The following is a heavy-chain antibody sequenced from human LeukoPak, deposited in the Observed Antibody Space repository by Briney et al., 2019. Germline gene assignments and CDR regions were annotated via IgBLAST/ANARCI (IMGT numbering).Heavy chain of an antibody. CDR2: INHSGST. V-gene: IGHV4-34*01. D-gene: IGHD2-2*01. CDR3: ARGGLIVVVPAPNYFDY. CDR1: GGPFSGYY. Sequence: NPSETLSLTCAVYGGPFSGYYWSWIRQPPGKGLEWIGEINHSGSTNYNPSLKSRVTISVDTSKNQFSLKLSSVTAADTAVYYCARGGLIVVVPAPNYFDYWGQGTLVTVSS. J-gene: IGHJ4*02.